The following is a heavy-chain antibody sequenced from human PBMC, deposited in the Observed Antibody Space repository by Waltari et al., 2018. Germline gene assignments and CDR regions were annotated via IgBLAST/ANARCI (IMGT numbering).Heavy chain of an antibody. V-gene: IGHV3-30-3*01. CDR2: ISYDGSNK. CDR1: GFPFSSFA. CDR3: ARPPFQSYYYYGMDV. J-gene: IGHJ6*02. Sequence: QVQLVESGGGVVQPGRSLRLSCAASGFPFSSFAMHWVRQAPGKGLEWVAVISYDGSNKYYADSVKGRFTISRDNSKNTLYLQMNSLRAEDTAVYYCARPPFQSYYYYGMDVWGQGTTVTVSS.